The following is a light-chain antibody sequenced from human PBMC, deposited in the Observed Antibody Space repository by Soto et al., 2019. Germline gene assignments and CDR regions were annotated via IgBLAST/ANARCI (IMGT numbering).Light chain of an antibody. CDR3: QQYVSAPRFT. CDR2: GAS. CDR1: QSVRNTD. V-gene: IGKV3-20*01. J-gene: IGKJ3*01. Sequence: EIVLTQSTATLSLSPGERATFSCRASQSVRNTDLAGYQPKVGQAPRLLIYGASRRAAGIPDRFRVSWAGTDFILTVRRLEAVDLAMYYCQQYVSAPRFTFGPGTKVDIK.